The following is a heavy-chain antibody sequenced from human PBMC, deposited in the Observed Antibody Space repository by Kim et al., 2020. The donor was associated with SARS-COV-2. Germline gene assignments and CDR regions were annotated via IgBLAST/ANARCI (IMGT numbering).Heavy chain of an antibody. D-gene: IGHD6-6*01. CDR1: GFTFSSYW. CDR3: ARGRDLIITAGPYYYYGMDV. V-gene: IGHV3-74*01. CDR2: VNSDGSIA. Sequence: VGSLRLSCAASGFTFSSYWMHWVRQVPGKGLVWVSRVNSDGSIATYADSGKGRVTISRDNAKKTLYLQMNSLRAEDTDVYYCARGRDLIITAGPYYYYGMDVWGQGTTVPVSS. J-gene: IGHJ6*02.